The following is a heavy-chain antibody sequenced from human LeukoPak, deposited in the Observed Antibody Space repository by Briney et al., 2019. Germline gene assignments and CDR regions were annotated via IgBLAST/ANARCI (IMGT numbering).Heavy chain of an antibody. Sequence: SETLSLTCTVSGGSISSYYWSWIRQPPGKGLEWIGYIYYSGSTNYNPSLKSRVTISVDTSKNQFSLKLSPVTAADTAVYYCARTRYYDILTGHQPFDYWGQGTLVTVSS. V-gene: IGHV4-59*01. D-gene: IGHD3-9*01. CDR2: IYYSGST. CDR1: GGSISSYY. J-gene: IGHJ4*02. CDR3: ARTRYYDILTGHQPFDY.